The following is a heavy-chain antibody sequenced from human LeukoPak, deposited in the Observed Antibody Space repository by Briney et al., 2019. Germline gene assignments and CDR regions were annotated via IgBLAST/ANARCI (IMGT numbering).Heavy chain of an antibody. CDR2: ISAKNGNR. D-gene: IGHD1-26*01. CDR1: GYTFTQYG. CDR3: ARRIVGAHSGDY. J-gene: IGHJ4*02. Sequence: ASVKVSCKASGYTFTQYGMSWLRQAPGQGLEWMGWISAKNGNRDYAQKFQGRVTMTADTSTSTAYMELRSLSSDDTAVYYCARRIVGAHSGDYWGQGTLVTVSS. V-gene: IGHV1-18*01.